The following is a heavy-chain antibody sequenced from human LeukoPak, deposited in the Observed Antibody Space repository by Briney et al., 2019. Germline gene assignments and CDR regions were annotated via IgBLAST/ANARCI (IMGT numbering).Heavy chain of an antibody. CDR1: GGSISSSSYY. CDR2: IYYSGST. J-gene: IGHJ3*02. Sequence: SETLSLTCTVSGGSISSSSYYWGWIRQPPGKGLEWIGSIYYSGSTYYNPSLESRVTISVDTSKNQFSLKLSSVTAADTAVYHCARVGVYCSGGSCYFAFDIWGQGTMVTVSS. V-gene: IGHV4-39*07. D-gene: IGHD2-15*01. CDR3: ARVGVYCSGGSCYFAFDI.